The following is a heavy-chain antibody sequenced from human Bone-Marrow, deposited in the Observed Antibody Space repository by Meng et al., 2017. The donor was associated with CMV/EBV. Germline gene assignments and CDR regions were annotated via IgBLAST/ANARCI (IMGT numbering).Heavy chain of an antibody. Sequence: GESLKISCAASGFTVSNNYMNWVRQAPGKGLEWVSVIYSGGSTYYADSVKGRFTISRDNSKNTLYLQMNSLRAEDTAVYYCARAAAGYYYGLDVCGQGTTVTVSS. D-gene: IGHD6-13*01. J-gene: IGHJ6*02. CDR2: IYSGGST. CDR3: ARAAAGYYYGLDV. V-gene: IGHV3-66*02. CDR1: GFTVSNNY.